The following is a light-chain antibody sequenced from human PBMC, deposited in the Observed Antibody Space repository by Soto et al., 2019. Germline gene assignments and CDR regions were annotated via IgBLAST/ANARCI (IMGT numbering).Light chain of an antibody. CDR3: QQHYITPWT. CDR2: AAS. V-gene: IGKV1-39*01. Sequence: IQMTQSPSSLSASVVDRVTITCRASQSINWYLNWYQQKPGKAPNLLIYAASSLQSGVPSRFSGSGSGTDFTLTISSLQSEDFATYYCQQHYITPWTFGQGTKVDIK. J-gene: IGKJ1*01. CDR1: QSINWY.